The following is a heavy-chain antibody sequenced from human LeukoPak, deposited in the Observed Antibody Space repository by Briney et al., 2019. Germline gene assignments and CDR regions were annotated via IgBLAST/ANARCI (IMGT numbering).Heavy chain of an antibody. CDR2: ISAYNGNT. D-gene: IGHD3-10*01. V-gene: IGHV1-18*01. CDR1: GYTFTSYG. Sequence: GASVKVSCKASGYTFTSYGISWVRQAPGQGLEWMGWISAYNGNTNYAQKLQGRVTMTTDTSTSTAYMELRSLRSDDTAVYYCARDWNTMVRGVITPFDYWGQGTLVTVSS. J-gene: IGHJ4*02. CDR3: ARDWNTMVRGVITPFDY.